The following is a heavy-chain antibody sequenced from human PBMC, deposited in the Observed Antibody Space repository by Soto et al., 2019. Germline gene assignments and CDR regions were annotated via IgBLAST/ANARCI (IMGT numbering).Heavy chain of an antibody. CDR2: ISSAGGT. CDR3: ARDELGGAYDFWH. CDR1: GITVTNCF. J-gene: IGHJ4*02. V-gene: IGHV3-66*01. Sequence: EVQLVESGGGLVQPGGSLRLSCAASGITVTNCFMTWVRQAPGKGLEWVSVISSAGGTYYADSVKGRFTICRDNYRNTLYLQMNTLRAEDTAVYYCARDELGGAYDFWHGGQGTLVTVSS. D-gene: IGHD3-3*01.